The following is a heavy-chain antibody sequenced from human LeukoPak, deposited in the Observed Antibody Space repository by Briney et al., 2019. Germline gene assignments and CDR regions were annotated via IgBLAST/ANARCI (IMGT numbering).Heavy chain of an antibody. CDR2: MNPNSGNT. CDR1: GYTFTSYG. J-gene: IGHJ4*02. Sequence: GASVKVSCKASGYTFTSYGISWVRQATGQGLEWMGWMNPNSGNTGYAQKFQGRVTMTRNTSISTAYMELSSLRSEDTAIYFCARDQVAPTRALDYWGQGTLVTVSS. V-gene: IGHV1-8*02. D-gene: IGHD2-15*01. CDR3: ARDQVAPTRALDY.